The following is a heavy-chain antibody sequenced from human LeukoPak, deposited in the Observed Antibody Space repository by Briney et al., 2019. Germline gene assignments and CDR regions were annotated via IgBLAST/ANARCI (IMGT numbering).Heavy chain of an antibody. Sequence: ASVKVSCKVSGYTLTELSMHWVRQAPGRGLEWMGGFDPEDGETIYAQKFQGRVTMTEDTSTDTAYMELSSLRSEDTAVYYCATERITMVRGVIIPQPAFDYWGQRTLVTVSS. J-gene: IGHJ4*02. V-gene: IGHV1-24*01. CDR3: ATERITMVRGVIIPQPAFDY. CDR2: FDPEDGET. CDR1: GYTLTELS. D-gene: IGHD3-10*01.